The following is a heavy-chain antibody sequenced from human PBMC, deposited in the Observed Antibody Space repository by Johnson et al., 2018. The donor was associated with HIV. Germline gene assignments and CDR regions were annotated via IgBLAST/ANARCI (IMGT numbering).Heavy chain of an antibody. V-gene: IGHV3-30*18. D-gene: IGHD6-19*01. J-gene: IGHJ3*02. Sequence: QVQLVESGGGVVQPGRSLRLSCAASGFTLSSYGMHWVRQAPGKGLEWVAVISYDGSNKYYADSVKGRLTISRDNSKNTLYLQMSSLRTEDTAVYYCAKDAGIAVAEGAFDIWGQGTMVTVSS. CDR1: GFTLSSYG. CDR3: AKDAGIAVAEGAFDI. CDR2: ISYDGSNK.